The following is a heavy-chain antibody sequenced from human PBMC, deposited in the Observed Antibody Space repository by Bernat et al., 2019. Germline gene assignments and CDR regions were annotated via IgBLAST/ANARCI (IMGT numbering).Heavy chain of an antibody. CDR3: ARATGTGPDYYYYMDV. J-gene: IGHJ6*03. V-gene: IGHV3-72*01. Sequence: EVQLLESGGGLVQPGGSLRLSCAASGFTFSDHHMDWVRQAPGKGLEWVGRTRNKANSYTTEYAASVKGRFTISRDDSKNSLYLQMNSLKTEDTAVYYCARATGTGPDYYYYMDVWGKGTTVTVSS. CDR2: TRNKANSYTT. D-gene: IGHD1-1*01. CDR1: GFTFSDHH.